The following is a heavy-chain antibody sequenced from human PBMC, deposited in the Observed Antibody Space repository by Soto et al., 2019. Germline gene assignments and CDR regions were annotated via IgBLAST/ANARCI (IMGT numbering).Heavy chain of an antibody. Sequence: EVQLVESGGGLVQPGGSLRLSCAASGFTFSSYWMHWVRQAPGKGLVWVSRINSDGSNTKYADSVKGRFTISRDNAKNTLYLQMNSLRAEDTAVYYCAKEGRIAAAGKTKYYYDSSGYYYVGYYFDYWGQGTLVTVSS. V-gene: IGHV3-74*03. CDR2: INSDGSNT. CDR1: GFTFSSYW. D-gene: IGHD3-22*01. CDR3: AKEGRIAAAGKTKYYYDSSGYYYVGYYFDY. J-gene: IGHJ4*02.